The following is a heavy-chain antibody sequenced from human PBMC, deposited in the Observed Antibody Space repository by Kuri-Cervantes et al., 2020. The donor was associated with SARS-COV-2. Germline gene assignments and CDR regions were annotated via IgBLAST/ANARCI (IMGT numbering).Heavy chain of an antibody. CDR1: GYTFTSYG. J-gene: IGHJ4*02. CDR2: VSAYNGNT. Sequence: ASVKVSCKASGYTFTSYGISWARQAPGQGLEWMGWVSAYNGNTNYAQKLQGRVTMTTDTSTSTAYMELRSLRSDDTAVYYCARHELELRSLDYWGQGTLVTVSS. D-gene: IGHD1-7*01. CDR3: ARHELELRSLDY. V-gene: IGHV1-18*04.